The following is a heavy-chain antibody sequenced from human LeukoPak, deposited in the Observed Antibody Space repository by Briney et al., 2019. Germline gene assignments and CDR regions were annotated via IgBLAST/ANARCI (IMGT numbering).Heavy chain of an antibody. J-gene: IGHJ3*02. CDR1: GFTFSSYA. Sequence: VGSLRLSCAASGFTFSSYAMSWVRQAPGKGLEWVSAISSTGGSTYYADSVKGRFTVSRDDAKNTVYLQMNSLTAEDTAVYYCAKDKGSWDAFDIWGHGTMVTVPS. V-gene: IGHV3-23*01. CDR3: AKDKGSWDAFDI. CDR2: ISSTGGST. D-gene: IGHD3-10*01.